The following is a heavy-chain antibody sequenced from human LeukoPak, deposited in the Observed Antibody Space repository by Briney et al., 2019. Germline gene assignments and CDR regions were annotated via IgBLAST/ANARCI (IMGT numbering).Heavy chain of an antibody. Sequence: ASVKVSCKASGYTFTSYDMNWVRQATGQGLEWMGWMNPNSGNTGYAQKFQGRVTMTRNTSISTAYMELSSLRSEDTAVYYCARQWDCSGGSCYGTDAFDIWGQGTMVTVSS. D-gene: IGHD2-15*01. CDR1: GYTFTSYD. J-gene: IGHJ3*02. CDR3: ARQWDCSGGSCYGTDAFDI. CDR2: MNPNSGNT. V-gene: IGHV1-8*01.